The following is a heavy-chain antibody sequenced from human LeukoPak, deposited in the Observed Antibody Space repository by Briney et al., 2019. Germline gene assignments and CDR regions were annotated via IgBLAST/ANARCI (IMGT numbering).Heavy chain of an antibody. CDR2: INPNSGGT. D-gene: IGHD4-11*01. J-gene: IGHJ4*02. Sequence: EASVKVSCKPSGYTFTDYYIHWVRQAPGQGLEWMGWINPNSGGTNYAQKFQARVTMTRDTSITTVYMEVSRLISDDTALYYCARAGSTVTTLDSWGQGTLVTVSS. V-gene: IGHV1-2*02. CDR3: ARAGSTVTTLDS. CDR1: GYTFTDYY.